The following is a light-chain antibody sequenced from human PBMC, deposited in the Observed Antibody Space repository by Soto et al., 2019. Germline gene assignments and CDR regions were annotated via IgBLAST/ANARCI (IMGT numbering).Light chain of an antibody. Sequence: QSVLTQSPSASASLGASVKLTCVLSSGHSNYAVAWHQQQPEKGPRYLMRLNSDGSHNRGDGIPDRFSGSSSGTERYLTISRLQYEDEADYYCQTGGTGTVIFGGGTKLTVL. CDR3: QTGGTGTVI. CDR1: SGHSNYA. CDR2: LNSDGSH. J-gene: IGLJ2*01. V-gene: IGLV4-69*01.